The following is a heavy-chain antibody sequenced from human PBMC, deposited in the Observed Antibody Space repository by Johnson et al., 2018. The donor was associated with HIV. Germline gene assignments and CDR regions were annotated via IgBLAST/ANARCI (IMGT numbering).Heavy chain of an antibody. Sequence: EVQLVESGGGLVQPGGSLRLSCAASGFTFSIYWMSWVRQAPGKGLEWVANIKHDGSERSYVDSVKGRFTISRDYAKNSLYLQMNSPRVEDTAVYYCARVRSGREKALDIWGQGKMVTVSS. J-gene: IGHJ3*02. V-gene: IGHV3-7*01. CDR3: ARVRSGREKALDI. D-gene: IGHD1-26*01. CDR1: GFTFSIYW. CDR2: IKHDGSER.